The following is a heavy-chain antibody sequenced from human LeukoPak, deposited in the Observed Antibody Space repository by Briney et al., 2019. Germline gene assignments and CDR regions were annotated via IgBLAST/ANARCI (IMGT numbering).Heavy chain of an antibody. Sequence: ASVKVSCKASGYSFTNYDINWVRQATGQGLEWMGWMNPNSGNTGYAQKFQGRVTITRNTSISTAYMELSSLRSEDTAVYYCAGGRGRGYCSGGSCSGYPFDIWGQGTMVTVSS. V-gene: IGHV1-8*03. CDR3: AGGRGRGYCSGGSCSGYPFDI. CDR2: MNPNSGNT. J-gene: IGHJ3*02. CDR1: GYSFTNYD. D-gene: IGHD2-15*01.